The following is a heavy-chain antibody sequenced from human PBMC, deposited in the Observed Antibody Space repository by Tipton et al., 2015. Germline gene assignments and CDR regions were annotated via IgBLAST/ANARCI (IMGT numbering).Heavy chain of an antibody. Sequence: LRLSCTVSGGSISSGGYYWSWIRQHPGKGLEWIGYFYYDGSTYYTPSLKSRFTISVDTSTNHFSLNLSSVTAADTAVYYCARSEDYFGLGTLGYWGQGTLVTVSS. CDR1: GGSISSGGYY. D-gene: IGHD3-10*01. J-gene: IGHJ4*02. CDR2: FYYDGST. V-gene: IGHV4-31*02. CDR3: ARSEDYFGLGTLGY.